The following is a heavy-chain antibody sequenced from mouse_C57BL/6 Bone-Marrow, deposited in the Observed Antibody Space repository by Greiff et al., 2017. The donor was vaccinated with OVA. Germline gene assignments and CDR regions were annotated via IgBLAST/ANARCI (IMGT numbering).Heavy chain of an antibody. D-gene: IGHD1-1*01. J-gene: IGHJ1*03. CDR1: GYAFTNYL. CDR2: INPGSGGT. Sequence: QVQLQQSGAELVRPGTSVKVSCKASGYAFTNYLIEWVKQRPGQGLEWIGVINPGSGGTNYNEKFKGKETLTADKSSSTAYMQLSSLTSEDSAVYFCAKRSSYPYWYFDVWGTGTTVTVSS. V-gene: IGHV1-54*01. CDR3: AKRSSYPYWYFDV.